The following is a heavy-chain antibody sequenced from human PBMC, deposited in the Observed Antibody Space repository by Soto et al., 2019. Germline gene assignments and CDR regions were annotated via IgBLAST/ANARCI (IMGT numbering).Heavy chain of an antibody. J-gene: IGHJ3*01. Sequence: EKQLVESGGALAQPGGSLRLSCVGSGFTFSIYALTWVRQAPGKGLEWVSLITNNGDTTFFGDSVKGRFSISRDNSKNTLYLQLQNLRAEATAVYYCAMSAGSGGAFDVWGQGTMVAVSS. D-gene: IGHD6-25*01. CDR2: ITNNGDTT. CDR3: AMSAGSGGAFDV. CDR1: GFTFSIYA. V-gene: IGHV3-23*04.